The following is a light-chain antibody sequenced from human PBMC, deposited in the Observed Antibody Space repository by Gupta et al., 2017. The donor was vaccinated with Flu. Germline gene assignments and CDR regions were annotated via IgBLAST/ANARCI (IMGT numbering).Light chain of an antibody. CDR2: DVN. CDR3: CTYADNNIYV. J-gene: IGLJ2*01. Sequence: GQSVASSCTGATVGSNNFVSWYHKHPAKPPKLMIFDVNQWPSGLPDRFSASKSANTASPTISALQAEEDADYYCCTYADNNIYVFGEGTKLTVL. CDR1: TVGSNNF. V-gene: IGLV2-11*03.